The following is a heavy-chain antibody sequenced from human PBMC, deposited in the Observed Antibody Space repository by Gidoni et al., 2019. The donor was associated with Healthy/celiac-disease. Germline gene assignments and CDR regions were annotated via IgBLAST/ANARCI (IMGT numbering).Heavy chain of an antibody. V-gene: IGHV3-30*18. Sequence: QVQLVEAGGGVVQPGRSLRPSCAAPGFTFSSYDMHWVRQAPGKGLEWVAVISYDGSNKYYADSVKGRFTISRDNSKNTLYLQMNSLRAEDTAVYYCAKDLSDYYYYYMDVWGKGTTVTVSS. CDR1: GFTFSSYD. J-gene: IGHJ6*03. CDR3: AKDLSDYYYYYMDV. CDR2: ISYDGSNK.